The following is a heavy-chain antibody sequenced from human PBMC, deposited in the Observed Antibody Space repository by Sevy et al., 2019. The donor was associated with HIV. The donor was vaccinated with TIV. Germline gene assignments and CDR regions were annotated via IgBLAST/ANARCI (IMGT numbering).Heavy chain of an antibody. CDR2: IDWDGGST. Sequence: GGSLRLSCAASGFTFDDYAMHWVRQAPGKGLEWVSRIDWDGGSTYYAESGKGRFTISRDNSKNSLYRKMNSLRAEDTAFYYCAKGSGGSGSYYDSWGQGTLVTVSS. CDR1: GFTFDDYA. CDR3: AKGSGGSGSYYDS. J-gene: IGHJ4*02. V-gene: IGHV3-43D*04. D-gene: IGHD3-10*01.